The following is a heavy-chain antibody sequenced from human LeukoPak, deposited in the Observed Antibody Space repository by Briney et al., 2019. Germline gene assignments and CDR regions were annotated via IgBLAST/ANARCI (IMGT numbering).Heavy chain of an antibody. D-gene: IGHD2-2*01. J-gene: IGHJ6*04. CDR3: ARLRRYCSNTSCPKTLDV. CDR1: GGSFSAYY. CDR2: INHGGST. V-gene: IGHV4-34*01. Sequence: SETLSLTCAVNGGSFSAYYWNWIRQPPGKGLEWIGEINHGGSTNYNPSLKRRVTISVDTAKNQFSLKLSSVTAADTAVYYCARLRRYCSNTSCPKTLDVWGKGTTVTVSS.